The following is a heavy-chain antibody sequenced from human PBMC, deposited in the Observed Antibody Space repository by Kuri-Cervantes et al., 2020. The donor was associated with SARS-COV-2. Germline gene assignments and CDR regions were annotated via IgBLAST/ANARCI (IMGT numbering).Heavy chain of an antibody. CDR3: ARDLREDAFDI. J-gene: IGHJ3*02. V-gene: IGHV4-38-2*02. CDR1: GYSISSGYY. Sequence: SETLSLTCTVSGYSISSGYYWGWIRQPPGKGLEWIGSTYHSGSTYYNPSLKSRVTISVDTSKNQFSLKLSSVTAAVTAVYYCARDLREDAFDIWGQGTMVTVSS. CDR2: TYHSGST.